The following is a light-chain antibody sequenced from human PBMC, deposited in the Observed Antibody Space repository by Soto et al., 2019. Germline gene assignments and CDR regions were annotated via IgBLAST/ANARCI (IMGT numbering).Light chain of an antibody. CDR1: SSDVGAYNY. CDR2: EVS. CDR3: TSYAGTYSFFYV. V-gene: IGLV2-8*01. Sequence: QSALTKPPSANGSPGQSVTITSTGTSSDVGAYNYVSWYQQLPGKAPKLIIYEVSKRPSGVPDRFSGSKSGNTASLTVSGLQAEDEADYYCTSYAGTYSFFYVFGTGTKVTVL. J-gene: IGLJ1*01.